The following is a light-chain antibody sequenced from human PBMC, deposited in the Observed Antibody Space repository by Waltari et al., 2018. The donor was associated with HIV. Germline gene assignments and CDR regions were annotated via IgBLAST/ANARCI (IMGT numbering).Light chain of an antibody. CDR2: QSD. J-gene: IGLJ3*02. Sequence: QSVLTQPPSTSAPPGQRVTILCSGASSNIGSHFVSWYQQVPGATPKLLIDQSDRRPPGVPGRFAGSESGTSASLAIKGLRSEDEAVYYCAAWDNDWNAWVFGGGTKVTVL. CDR1: SSNIGSHF. V-gene: IGLV1-47*01. CDR3: AAWDNDWNAWV.